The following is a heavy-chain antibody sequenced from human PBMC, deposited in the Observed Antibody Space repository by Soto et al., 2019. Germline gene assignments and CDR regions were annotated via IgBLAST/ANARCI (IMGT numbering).Heavy chain of an antibody. V-gene: IGHV3-30*18. Sequence: PGGSLRLSCAASGFTFSSYGMHWVRQAPGKGLEWVAVISYDGSNKYYADSVKGRFTISRDNSKNTLYLQMNSLRAEDTAVYYCAKKPRLGIMITFGGVIAPWGAFDIWGQGTMVTVSS. J-gene: IGHJ3*02. CDR1: GFTFSSYG. CDR2: ISYDGSNK. CDR3: AKKPRLGIMITFGGVIAPWGAFDI. D-gene: IGHD3-16*02.